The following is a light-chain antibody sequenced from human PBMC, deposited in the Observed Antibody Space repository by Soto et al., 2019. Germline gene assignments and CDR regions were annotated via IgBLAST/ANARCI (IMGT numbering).Light chain of an antibody. V-gene: IGKV1-5*01. Sequence: DIQMTQSPSTLSASVGDRVTITCRASQSISSWLAWYQQKLGKAPKLLIYDASSLESGVPSRFSGSGSGTEFTLTISSLQPDDFATYYCQQYNRDSLTFGGGTKV. J-gene: IGKJ4*01. CDR3: QQYNRDSLT. CDR1: QSISSW. CDR2: DAS.